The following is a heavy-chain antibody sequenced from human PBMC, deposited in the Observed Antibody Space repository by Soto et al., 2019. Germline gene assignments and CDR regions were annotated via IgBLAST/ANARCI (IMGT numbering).Heavy chain of an antibody. D-gene: IGHD3-3*01. Sequence: PSETLSLTCTVSGGSISSGGYYWSWIRQHPGKGLEWIGYIYYSGSTYYNPSLKSRVTISVDTSKNQFSLKLSSVTAADTAVYYCARSIYVAYYDFWSGYPPYFDYWGQGTLVTVSS. CDR3: ARSIYVAYYDFWSGYPPYFDY. CDR1: GGSISSGGYY. V-gene: IGHV4-31*03. CDR2: IYYSGST. J-gene: IGHJ4*02.